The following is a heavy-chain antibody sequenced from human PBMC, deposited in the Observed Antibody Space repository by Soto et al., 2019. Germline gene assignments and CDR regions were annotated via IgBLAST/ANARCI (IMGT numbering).Heavy chain of an antibody. Sequence: QVHLLQSGAGVKQPGSSVNLSCKASGYTFTSLHIHWVRQAPGQGLEWMGIINPSDGATAYAEKFQGRISMTRDTSTTTVYMELNSLRSDDAAVYYCARSQWWGGDLWGQGTLVTVSS. CDR1: GYTFTSLH. V-gene: IGHV1-46*01. CDR3: ARSQWWGGDL. CDR2: INPSDGAT. J-gene: IGHJ5*02. D-gene: IGHD2-8*01.